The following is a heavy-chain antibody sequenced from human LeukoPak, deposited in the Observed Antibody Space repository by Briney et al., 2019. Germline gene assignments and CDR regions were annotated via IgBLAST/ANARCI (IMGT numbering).Heavy chain of an antibody. Sequence: GGSLRLSCAASGFTFSSYWMSWVRQAPGKGLEWVANIKQDDSEKYYVHSVEGRFTISRDNAKNSLYLQMNSLRAEDTGVYYCARDVPFGESCDYWGQGTLVSVSS. CDR2: IKQDDSEK. D-gene: IGHD3-10*01. J-gene: IGHJ4*02. V-gene: IGHV3-7*04. CDR1: GFTFSSYW. CDR3: ARDVPFGESCDY.